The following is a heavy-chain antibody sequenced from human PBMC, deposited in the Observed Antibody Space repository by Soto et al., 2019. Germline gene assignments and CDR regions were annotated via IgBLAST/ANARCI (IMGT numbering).Heavy chain of an antibody. V-gene: IGHV3-21*04. CDR1: GFTFSSYA. CDR3: ARLPFPWGWFDP. CDR2: ISSTSGYI. Sequence: GGSLRLSCAASGFTFSSYAMNWVRQAPGKGLEWVSSISSTSGYIYYADSLKGRFTISRDNAKNSLYLQMNNVRTEDTAVYYCARLPFPWGWFDPWGQGTLVTVSS. D-gene: IGHD3-16*01. J-gene: IGHJ5*02.